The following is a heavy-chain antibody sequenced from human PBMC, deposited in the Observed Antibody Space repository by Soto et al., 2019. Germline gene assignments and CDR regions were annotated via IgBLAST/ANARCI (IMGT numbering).Heavy chain of an antibody. CDR2: IRSKANSHAT. CDR3: TRPPYSSGWYEGAFDI. V-gene: IGHV3-73*01. CDR1: GFTFSGSA. Sequence: GGSLRLSCAASGFTFSGSAMHWVRQASGKGLEWVGRIRSKANSHATAYAASAKGRFTISRDDSKNTAYLQMNSLKTEDTAVYYCTRPPYSSGWYEGAFDIWGQGTMVTVSS. D-gene: IGHD6-19*01. J-gene: IGHJ3*02.